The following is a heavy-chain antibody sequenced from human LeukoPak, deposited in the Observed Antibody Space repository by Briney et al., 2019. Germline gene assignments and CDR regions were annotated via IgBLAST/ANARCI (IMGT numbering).Heavy chain of an antibody. CDR1: GYTFTSYD. CDR3: ARTHGYYYYYYMDV. Sequence: ASVKVSCKASGYTFTSYDINWVRQATGQGLEWMGWMNPNSGNTGYAQKFQGRVTITRNTSISTAYMELSSLRSEDTAVYYCARTHGYYYYYYMDVWGKGTTVIVSS. V-gene: IGHV1-8*03. J-gene: IGHJ6*03. CDR2: MNPNSGNT. D-gene: IGHD5-24*01.